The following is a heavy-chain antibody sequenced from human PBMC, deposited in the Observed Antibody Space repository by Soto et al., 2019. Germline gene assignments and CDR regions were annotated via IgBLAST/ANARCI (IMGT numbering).Heavy chain of an antibody. J-gene: IGHJ4*02. Sequence: GGSLRLSCAASGFTFSSYWMSWVRQAPGKGLEWVANIKQDGSEKYYVDSVKGRFTISRDNAKNSLYLQMNSLRAEDTAVYYCARAGIWFGEGGPIFNFDYWGQGTLVTVSS. CDR2: IKQDGSEK. CDR1: GFTFSSYW. V-gene: IGHV3-7*01. D-gene: IGHD3-10*01. CDR3: ARAGIWFGEGGPIFNFDY.